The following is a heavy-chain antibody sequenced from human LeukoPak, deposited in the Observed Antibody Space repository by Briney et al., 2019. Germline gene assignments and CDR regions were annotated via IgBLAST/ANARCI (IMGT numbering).Heavy chain of an antibody. CDR1: GGSIGSSTDY. J-gene: IGHJ4*02. V-gene: IGHV4-39*07. CDR2: NSGST. CDR3: ARSIRGYSSGWYYFDY. D-gene: IGHD6-19*01. Sequence: VKPSETLSLTCTVSGGSIGSSTDYWGWIRQPPGKELEWIGSNSGSTYYNPSLKSRVTISVDTSKNQFSVKLSSVTAADTAVYYCARSIRGYSSGWYYFDYWGQGTLITVSS.